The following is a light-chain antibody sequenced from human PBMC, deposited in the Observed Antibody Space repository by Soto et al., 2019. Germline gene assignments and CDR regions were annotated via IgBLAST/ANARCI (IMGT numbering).Light chain of an antibody. V-gene: IGKV3-20*01. CDR1: QSVSSSX. Sequence: EIVLTQSPGTLSLSPGERATLSCKASQSVSSSXXAWYRQKPGQAPRLLIHGASSRATGIPDRVSGSGSGTDFXXXXXXXXXXXFAVYYCQQYGSSPSITFGQGTRLDIK. J-gene: IGKJ5*01. CDR3: QQYGSSPSIT. CDR2: GAS.